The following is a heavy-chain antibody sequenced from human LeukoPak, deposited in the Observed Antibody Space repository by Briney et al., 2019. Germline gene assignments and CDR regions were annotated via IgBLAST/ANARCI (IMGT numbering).Heavy chain of an antibody. CDR2: ISGTSSDK. D-gene: IGHD2-15*01. CDR1: GFTFSRFT. J-gene: IGHJ4*02. V-gene: IGHV3-21*01. Sequence: GGSLRLSCAASGFTFSRFTMNWVPQAPGKGLEWVSSISGTSSDKYYADSVKGRFTISRDNAKDSLFLQMSSLRAEDTAVYYCATPGGLDYWGQGTLVIVSS. CDR3: ATPGGLDY.